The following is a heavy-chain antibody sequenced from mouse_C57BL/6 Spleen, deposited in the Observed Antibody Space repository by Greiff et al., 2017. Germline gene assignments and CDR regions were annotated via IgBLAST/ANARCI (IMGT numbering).Heavy chain of an antibody. CDR2: IDPSDSYT. CDR3: ARCPFIYYYGSRAWYFDV. CDR1: GYTFTSYW. J-gene: IGHJ1*03. Sequence: QVQLKQPGAELVMPGASVKLSCKASGYTFTSYWMHWVKQRPGQGLEWIGEIDPSDSYTNYNQKFKGKSTLTVDKSSSTAYMQLSSLTSEDSAVYDCARCPFIYYYGSRAWYFDVWGTGTTVTVSS. D-gene: IGHD1-1*01. V-gene: IGHV1-69*01.